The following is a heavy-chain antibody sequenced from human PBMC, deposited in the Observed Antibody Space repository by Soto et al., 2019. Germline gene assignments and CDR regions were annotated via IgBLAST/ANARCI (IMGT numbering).Heavy chain of an antibody. CDR3: ARGTRFGEFPGNWFDP. Sequence: SLTCAVYGGSFSGYYWSWIRQPPGKGLEWIGEINHSGSTNYNPSLKSRVTISVDTSKNQFSLKLSSVTAADTAVYYCARGTRFGEFPGNWFDPWGQGTLVTVSS. J-gene: IGHJ5*02. CDR2: INHSGST. D-gene: IGHD3-10*01. V-gene: IGHV4-34*01. CDR1: GGSFSGYY.